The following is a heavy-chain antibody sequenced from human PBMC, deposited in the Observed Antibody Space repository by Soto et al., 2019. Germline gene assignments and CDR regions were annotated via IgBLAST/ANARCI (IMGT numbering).Heavy chain of an antibody. CDR2: IIPIFGTT. V-gene: IGHV1-69*01. CDR3: AREWDCP. J-gene: IGHJ5*02. Sequence: PVKVSCKAPGGSFRSCARSWVRQDPGQGLEWMGGIIPIFGTTNYAQKFQGRVTITADESTSTAYMELSSLRSEDTAVYYCAREWDCPWGKGTLVTVSS. CDR1: GGSFRSCA. D-gene: IGHD1-26*01.